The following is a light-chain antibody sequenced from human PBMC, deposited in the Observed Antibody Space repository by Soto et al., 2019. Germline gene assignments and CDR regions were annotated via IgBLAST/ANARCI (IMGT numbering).Light chain of an antibody. J-gene: IGKJ5*01. V-gene: IGKV1-39*01. Sequence: DIQMTQSPSSLSASVVDRFTITFLASQSISTYLNWYQQTPGEAPKLLIYTASSLQSGVPSRFSGSRSGTDFTLTISSLQPEDFATYYCQQSYSTPITFGQGTRLEIK. CDR3: QQSYSTPIT. CDR1: QSISTY. CDR2: TAS.